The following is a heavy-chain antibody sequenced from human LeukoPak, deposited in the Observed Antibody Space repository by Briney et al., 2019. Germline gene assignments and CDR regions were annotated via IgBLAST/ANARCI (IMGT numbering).Heavy chain of an antibody. V-gene: IGHV4-59*11. CDR1: GVSISSHY. Sequence: SETLSLTCTVSGVSISSHYWTWIRQPPGKGLEWIGYIYYSGSTNYNPSLKSRVTISVDTSKKQFSLKPSSVTAADTAVYYCARTYSSSWYEWGFDFWGQGTLVTVSS. CDR2: IYYSGST. D-gene: IGHD6-13*01. CDR3: ARTYSSSWYEWGFDF. J-gene: IGHJ4*02.